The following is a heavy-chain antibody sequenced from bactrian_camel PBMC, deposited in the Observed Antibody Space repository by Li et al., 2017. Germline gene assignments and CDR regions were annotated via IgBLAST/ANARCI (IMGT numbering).Heavy chain of an antibody. D-gene: IGHD1*01. J-gene: IGHJ4*01. CDR2: ISSDGTT. CDR3: AAKQMTSDPLLPRSSY. CDR1: GSIFSMCA. V-gene: IGHV3S53*01. Sequence: VQLVESGGGSVQAGGSLKLSCVVSGSIFSMCAMGWYRQAPGKQPLVRELIASISSDGTTTYTDSVEGRVTISQDYAKNTMYLQMNSLKPEDTAMYYCAAKQMTSDPLLPRSSYWGHGTQVTVS.